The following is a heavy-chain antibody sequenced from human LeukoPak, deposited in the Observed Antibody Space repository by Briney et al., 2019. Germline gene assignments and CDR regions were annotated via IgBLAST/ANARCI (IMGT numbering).Heavy chain of an antibody. V-gene: IGHV3-30-3*01. J-gene: IGHJ6*02. CDR1: GFTFSSYA. CDR3: ARDAAYYYGMDV. CDR2: ISYDGSNK. Sequence: GRSLRLSRAASGFTFSSYAMHWVRQAPGKGLEWVAVISYDGSNKYYADSVKGRFTISRDNSKNTLYLQMNSLRAEDTAVYYCARDAAYYYGMDVWGQGTTVTVSS.